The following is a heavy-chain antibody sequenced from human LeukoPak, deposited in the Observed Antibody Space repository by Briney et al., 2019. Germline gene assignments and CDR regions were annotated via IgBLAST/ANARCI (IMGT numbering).Heavy chain of an antibody. D-gene: IGHD3-9*01. CDR2: IYYSGST. V-gene: IGHV4-59*01. J-gene: IGHJ3*01. Sequence: SQTLSLTCAVSGGSISGYYWSCIRQPPGKGLEWIGDIYYSGSTNYNPSLKSRVTILVDTSKNKFSLKLSAVTAADTALYYCGSFADVLRYFDWPGVAFDGWGQGTMVTVAS. CDR3: GSFADVLRYFDWPGVAFDG. CDR1: GGSISGYY.